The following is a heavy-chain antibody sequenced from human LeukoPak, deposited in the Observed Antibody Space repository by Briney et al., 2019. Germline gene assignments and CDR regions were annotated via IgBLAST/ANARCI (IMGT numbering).Heavy chain of an antibody. V-gene: IGHV1-69*01. CDR1: GGTFSSYA. CDR2: IIPVFGTA. D-gene: IGHD2-8*01. CDR3: ARAGDCTNGVCYAQYYFDY. J-gene: IGHJ4*02. Sequence: SVKVSCKASGGTFSSYAISWVRLAPGQGPEWMGGIIPVFGTANYAQKFQGRVTITADESTSTAYMELSSLRSEDTAVYYCARAGDCTNGVCYAQYYFDYWGQGTLVTVSS.